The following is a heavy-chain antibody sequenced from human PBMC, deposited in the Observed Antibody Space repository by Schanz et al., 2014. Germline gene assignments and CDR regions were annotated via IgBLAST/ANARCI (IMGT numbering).Heavy chain of an antibody. V-gene: IGHV1-46*01. CDR2: INPIGGST. CDR1: GYTFTNFF. CDR3: ARDLTVDTGYVVHYYYYGMDV. Sequence: QVHLVQSGAEVHKPGASLKISCKASGYTFTNFFLHWVRQAPGQGLEWMGIINPIGGSTTYAQKFRGAVTLTTDTSTDTAYLELTSLRSEDTAVYFCARDLTVDTGYVVHYYYYGMDVWGQGTTXTVSS. J-gene: IGHJ6*02. D-gene: IGHD5-12*01.